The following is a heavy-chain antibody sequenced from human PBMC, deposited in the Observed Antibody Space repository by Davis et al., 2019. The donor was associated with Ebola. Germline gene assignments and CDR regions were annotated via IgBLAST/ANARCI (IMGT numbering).Heavy chain of an antibody. Sequence: SVKVSCKASGGTFSSYAISWVRQAPGQGLEWMGGIIPIFGTANYAQKFQGRVTITADESTSTAYMELSSLKSEDTAVYYCARDHSGDIVVVVGAPGWFDPWGQGTLVTVSS. CDR1: GGTFSSYA. CDR2: IIPIFGTA. D-gene: IGHD2-15*01. V-gene: IGHV1-69*13. CDR3: ARDHSGDIVVVVGAPGWFDP. J-gene: IGHJ5*02.